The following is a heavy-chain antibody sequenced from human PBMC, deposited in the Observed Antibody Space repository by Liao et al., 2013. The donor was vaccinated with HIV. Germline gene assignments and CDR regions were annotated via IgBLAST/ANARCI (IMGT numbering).Heavy chain of an antibody. D-gene: IGHD2-21*01. J-gene: IGHJ5*02. CDR1: GGSISSSSYY. CDR2: IYYSGST. Sequence: QLQLQESGPGLVKPSETLSLTCTVSGGSISSSSYYWGWIRQPPGKGLEWIGTIYYSGSTYYNSSLKSRVTISVDTSKNQFSLKLSSVTAADTAVYYCARFLPHCGGDCYPPYNWFDPWAREPWSSSPQ. CDR3: ARFLPHCGGDCYPPYNWFDP. V-gene: IGHV4-39*07.